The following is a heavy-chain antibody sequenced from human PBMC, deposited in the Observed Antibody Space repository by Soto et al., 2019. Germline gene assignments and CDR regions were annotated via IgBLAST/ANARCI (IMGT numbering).Heavy chain of an antibody. CDR1: GFTFSSYS. Sequence: VQLVESGGGLVKPGGSLRLSCAASGFTFSSYSMNWVRQAPGKGLEWVSSISSSSSYIYYADSVKGRFTISRDNAKNSLYLQMNSLRAEDTAVYYCAMYYYGSGSYYFDYWGQGTLVTVSS. CDR3: AMYYYGSGSYYFDY. CDR2: ISSSSSYI. J-gene: IGHJ4*02. D-gene: IGHD3-10*01. V-gene: IGHV3-21*01.